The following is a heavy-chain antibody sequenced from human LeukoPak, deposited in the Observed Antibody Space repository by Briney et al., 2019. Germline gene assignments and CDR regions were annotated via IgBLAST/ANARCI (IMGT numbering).Heavy chain of an antibody. V-gene: IGHV4-59*01. D-gene: IGHD3-3*01. CDR1: GGSLSSYY. CDR3: ARAICRVVLDY. J-gene: IGHJ4*02. CDR2: IYYSGGT. Sequence: SGTLSLTCTVSGGSLSSYYWSWIRHPPGKGLEWVGDIYYSGGTNYNPSLTSRVTISVDTSKNQFSLTLSSLTAAETPPYYSARAICRVVLDYWGQGTLATVSS.